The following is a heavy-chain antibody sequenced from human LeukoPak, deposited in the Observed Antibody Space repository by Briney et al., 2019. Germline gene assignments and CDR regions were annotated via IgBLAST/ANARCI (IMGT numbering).Heavy chain of an antibody. CDR1: GGSISSSSYY. V-gene: IGHV4-39*07. CDR2: IYYSGST. Sequence: PSETLSLTCTVSGGSISSSSYYWGWIRQPPGKGLEWIGSIYYSGSTYYNPSLKSRVIISVDTSKNQFSLKLSSVTAADTAVYYCARVWNYYDSSGDDAFDIWGQGTMVTVSS. J-gene: IGHJ3*02. D-gene: IGHD3-22*01. CDR3: ARVWNYYDSSGDDAFDI.